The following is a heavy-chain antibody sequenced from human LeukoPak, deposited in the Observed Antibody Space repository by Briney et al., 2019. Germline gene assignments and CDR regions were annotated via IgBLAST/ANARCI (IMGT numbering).Heavy chain of an antibody. CDR1: GFTFSSYW. J-gene: IGHJ4*02. Sequence: GGSLRLSCAASGFTFSSYWMTWVRQAPGKGLEWVANIKQDGSAKYYVDSLRGRFSISRDNVKNSLFLQMNSLSAEDTAVYYCARCPYDSSGYYSVPSHLDYWGQGTLVTVSS. D-gene: IGHD3-22*01. CDR2: IKQDGSAK. CDR3: ARCPYDSSGYYSVPSHLDY. V-gene: IGHV3-7*01.